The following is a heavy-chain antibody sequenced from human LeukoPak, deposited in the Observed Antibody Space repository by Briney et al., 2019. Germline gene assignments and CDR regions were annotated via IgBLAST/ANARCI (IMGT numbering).Heavy chain of an antibody. V-gene: IGHV3-20*04. CDR1: VFIFRSYV. Sequence: GGSLRLSRAASVFIFRSYVMSGVRQARGKGGELVSGINWNGGSTGYADSVKSPFTISRDNAKNSLSLQMNSLSAEDTALYYCARGINWVDYWDRGMLVTVSS. J-gene: IGHJ4*02. D-gene: IGHD7-27*01. CDR3: ARGINWVDY. CDR2: INWNGGST.